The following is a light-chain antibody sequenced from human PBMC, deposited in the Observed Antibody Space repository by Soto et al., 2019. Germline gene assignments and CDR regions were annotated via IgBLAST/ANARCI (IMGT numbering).Light chain of an antibody. CDR1: QSVSSSY. V-gene: IGKV3-20*01. CDR3: QQYGSSPRT. Sequence: EIVLTQSPGPPSLSPRERGTLSCRASQSVSSSYLAWYQQKPGQAPRLLIYGASSRATGIPDRFSGSGSGTDFTLTISRLEPEDFAVYYCQQYGSSPRTFGQGTKVDNK. J-gene: IGKJ1*01. CDR2: GAS.